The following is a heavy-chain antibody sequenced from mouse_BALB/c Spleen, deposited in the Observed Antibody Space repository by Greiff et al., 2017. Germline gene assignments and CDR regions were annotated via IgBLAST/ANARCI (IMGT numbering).Heavy chain of an antibody. Sequence: VQLKESGGGLVKPGGSLKLSCAASGFTFSDYYMYWVRQTPEKRLEWVATISDGGSYTYYPDSVKGRFTISRDNAKNNLYLQMSSLKSEDTAMYYCARGLGRRGYFDVWGAGTTVTVSS. V-gene: IGHV5-4*02. J-gene: IGHJ1*01. CDR3: ARGLGRRGYFDV. CDR2: ISDGGSYT. CDR1: GFTFSDYY. D-gene: IGHD4-1*01.